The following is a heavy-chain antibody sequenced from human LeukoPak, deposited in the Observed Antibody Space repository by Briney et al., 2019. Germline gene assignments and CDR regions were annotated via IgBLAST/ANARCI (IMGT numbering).Heavy chain of an antibody. D-gene: IGHD3-3*01. J-gene: IGHJ4*02. CDR1: GGTFSSYA. CDR3: ARWVMESYDYGGGEASYYFDY. V-gene: IGHV1-69*06. Sequence: GASVKVSCKASGGTFSSYAISWVRQAPGQGLEWMGGIIPIFGSAKYAQKFQGRVTITADKSTSTAYMELSSLRSEDTAVYYCARWVMESYDYGGGEASYYFDYWGQGTLVTVSS. CDR2: IIPIFGSA.